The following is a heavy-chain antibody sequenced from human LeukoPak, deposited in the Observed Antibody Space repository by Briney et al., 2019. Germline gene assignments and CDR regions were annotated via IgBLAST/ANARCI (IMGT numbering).Heavy chain of an antibody. Sequence: VASVKVSCKASGYTFTAYYVHWVRQAPGQGLEWMGYIKPTSGDSNYAQKFQDRVTMTRDTSISTAYLELSGLTSDDTAVYYCSTEHKYCTTTTCGDYWGQGALVTVSS. V-gene: IGHV1-2*02. CDR2: IKPTSGDS. CDR1: GYTFTAYY. CDR3: STEHKYCTTTTCGDY. J-gene: IGHJ4*02. D-gene: IGHD2-2*01.